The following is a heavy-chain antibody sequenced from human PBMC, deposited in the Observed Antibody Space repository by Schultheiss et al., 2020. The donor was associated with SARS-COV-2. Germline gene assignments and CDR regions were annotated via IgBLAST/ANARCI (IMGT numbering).Heavy chain of an antibody. Sequence: GESLKISCAASGFTFSSYDMHWVRQATGKGLEWVSAISGSGGSTYYADSVKGRFTISRDNSKNTLYLQMNSLRAEDTAVYYCAAEGAVAGKDMDVWGKGTTVTVSS. CDR1: GFTFSSYD. D-gene: IGHD6-19*01. V-gene: IGHV3-23*01. CDR3: AAEGAVAGKDMDV. J-gene: IGHJ6*03. CDR2: ISGSGGST.